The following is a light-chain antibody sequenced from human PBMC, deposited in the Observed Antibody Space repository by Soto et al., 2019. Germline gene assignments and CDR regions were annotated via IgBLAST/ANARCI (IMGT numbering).Light chain of an antibody. V-gene: IGKV1-39*01. CDR2: ASY. CDR3: QHSYITPRYT. Sequence: DIQITQSPSSLSASVGDRVTITCRASQSISSYLNWYQHKPGRPPRLLIFASYILEGGVPSRFSGSGSDTYFTLTIDSLQPEDVATYYCQHSYITPRYTFGQGTKVEI. J-gene: IGKJ2*01. CDR1: QSISSY.